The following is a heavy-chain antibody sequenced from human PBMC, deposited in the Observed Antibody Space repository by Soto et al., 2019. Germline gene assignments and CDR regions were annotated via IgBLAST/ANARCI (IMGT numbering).Heavy chain of an antibody. J-gene: IGHJ4*02. CDR3: ARQGRGSIAAANWFPFDY. CDR1: GGSFSGYY. CDR2: INHSGST. V-gene: IGHV4-34*01. Sequence: QVQLQQWGAGLLKPSETLSLTCAVYGGSFSGYYWSWIRQPPGKGLEWIGEINHSGSTNYNPSLKSRVTISVDTSKNQFSLKLSSVTAAHTAVYYCARQGRGSIAAANWFPFDYWGQGTLVTVSS. D-gene: IGHD6-13*01.